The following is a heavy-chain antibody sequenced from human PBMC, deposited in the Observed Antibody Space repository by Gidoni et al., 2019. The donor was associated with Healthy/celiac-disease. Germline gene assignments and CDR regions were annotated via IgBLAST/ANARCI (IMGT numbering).Heavy chain of an antibody. J-gene: IGHJ6*02. CDR3: ARDLGYCSSTSCYTGGYYYYGIDV. D-gene: IGHD2-2*02. Sequence: QVQLVESGGGVVQPGRSLRLSCAASGFTFSSYGMHWVRQAPGKGLAWVAVIWYDGSNKYYADSVKGRFTISRDNSKNTLYLQMNSLRAEDTAVYYCARDLGYCSSTSCYTGGYYYYGIDVWGQGTTVTVSS. V-gene: IGHV3-33*01. CDR2: IWYDGSNK. CDR1: GFTFSSYG.